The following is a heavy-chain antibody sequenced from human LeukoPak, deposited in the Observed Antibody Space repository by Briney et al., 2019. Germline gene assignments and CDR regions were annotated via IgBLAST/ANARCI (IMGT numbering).Heavy chain of an antibody. D-gene: IGHD6-13*01. CDR1: GFIVSSDF. J-gene: IGHJ4*02. V-gene: IGHV3-48*04. CDR2: ISRTGNSI. CDR3: ARGPYSSNWYVDY. Sequence: GGSLRLSCVASGFIVSSDFMNWVRLAPGKGLEWISYISRTGNSIYYADSVKGRFTVSRDSAKNSLYLQMNSLRAEDTAVYYCARGPYSSNWYVDYWGQGTLVTVAS.